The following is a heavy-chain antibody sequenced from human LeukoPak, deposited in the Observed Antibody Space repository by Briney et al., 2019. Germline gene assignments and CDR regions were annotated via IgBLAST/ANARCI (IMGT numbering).Heavy chain of an antibody. CDR3: ARALSPGYYHYGMDV. V-gene: IGHV1-69*01. CDR1: GGTFSSYA. J-gene: IGHJ6*04. CDR2: IIPIFGTA. Sequence: SVKVSCKASGGTFSSYAISWVRQAPGQGLEWMGGIIPIFGTANYAQKFQGRVTITADESTSTAYMELSSLRSEDTAVYYCARALSPGYYHYGMDVWGKGTTVTVSS.